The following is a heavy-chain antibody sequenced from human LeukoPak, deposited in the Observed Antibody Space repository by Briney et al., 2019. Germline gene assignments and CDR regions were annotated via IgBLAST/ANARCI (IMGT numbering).Heavy chain of an antibody. V-gene: IGHV1-69*01. CDR2: IIPIFGTA. D-gene: IGHD2-2*01. J-gene: IGHJ3*02. CDR3: ARGVDHVVVPAARGDAFDI. Sequence: ASVKVSCKASGGTFSSYAISWVRQAPGQGLEWMGGIIPIFGTANYAQKFQGRVTITADESTSTAYMELSSLRSEDTAVYYCARGVDHVVVPAARGDAFDIWGQGTMVTVSS. CDR1: GGTFSSYA.